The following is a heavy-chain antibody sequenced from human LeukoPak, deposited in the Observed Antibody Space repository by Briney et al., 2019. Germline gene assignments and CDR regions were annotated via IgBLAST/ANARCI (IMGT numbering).Heavy chain of an antibody. CDR3: ARGGRDGWGSHSFIQFDY. Sequence: SVKVSCKASGGTFTICAISWVRQAPGQRPEWMGGIIPILVTANYAQKFQGRVTITAAESTSTAYMELSRLRFEDTAVYYCARGGRDGWGSHSFIQFDYWGQGTLVTVSS. CDR1: GGTFTICA. J-gene: IGHJ4*02. D-gene: IGHD3-10*01. CDR2: IIPILVTA. V-gene: IGHV1-69*01.